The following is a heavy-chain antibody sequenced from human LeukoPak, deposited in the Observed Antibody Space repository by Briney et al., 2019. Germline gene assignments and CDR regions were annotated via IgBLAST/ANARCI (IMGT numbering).Heavy chain of an antibody. CDR1: GGSISSGGYY. J-gene: IGHJ5*02. D-gene: IGHD2-2*01. Sequence: PSRTLSLTCTVSGGSISSGGYYWSWIRQHPGKGLEWIGYIYYSGSTYYNPSLKSRVTISVDTSKNQFSLKLSSVTAADTAVYYCARGVVPAAPYNWFDPWGQGTLATVSS. CDR2: IYYSGST. CDR3: ARGVVPAAPYNWFDP. V-gene: IGHV4-31*03.